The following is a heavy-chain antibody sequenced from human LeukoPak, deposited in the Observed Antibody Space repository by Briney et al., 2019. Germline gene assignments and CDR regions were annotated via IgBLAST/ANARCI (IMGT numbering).Heavy chain of an antibody. J-gene: IGHJ4*02. D-gene: IGHD3-10*01. CDR1: GFTFSSAW. V-gene: IGHV3-15*01. CDR2: IKSKTDGGTT. CDR3: TSYPSYYGSGSRLYYFDY. Sequence: PGGSLRLSCAASGFTFSSAWMSWVRQAPGKGLEWVGRIKSKTDGGTTDYAAPVKGRFTISRDDSKNTLYLQMNNLKTEDTAVYYCTSYPSYYGSGSRLYYFDYWGQGTLVTVSS.